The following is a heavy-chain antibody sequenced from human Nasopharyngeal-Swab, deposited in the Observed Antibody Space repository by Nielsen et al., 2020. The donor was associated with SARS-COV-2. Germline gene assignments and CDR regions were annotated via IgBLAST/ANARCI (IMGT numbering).Heavy chain of an antibody. V-gene: IGHV4-34*01. J-gene: IGHJ6*03. D-gene: IGHD2-2*01. CDR3: ARTSVPAHMDV. CDR1: GGSFSGCY. Sequence: SETLSLTCAVYGGSFSGCYWSWIRQPPGKGLEWIGEINHSGSTNYNPSLKSRVTISVDTSKNQFSLKLSSVTAADTAVYYCARTSVPAHMDVWGKGTTVTVSS. CDR2: INHSGST.